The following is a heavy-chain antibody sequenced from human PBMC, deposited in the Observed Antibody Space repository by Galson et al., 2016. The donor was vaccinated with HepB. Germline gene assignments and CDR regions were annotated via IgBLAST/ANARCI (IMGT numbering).Heavy chain of an antibody. CDR3: AREITMNRGDAFDI. CDR2: INNDGGSI. D-gene: IGHD3-10*01. J-gene: IGHJ3*02. CDR1: GFFFNQYW. Sequence: SLRLSCAASGFFFNQYWIHWVRQAPGKGLVWVSRINNDGGSISYADSVKGRFTISRDNAKNTLYLQMNSLRAEDTAVYYCAREITMNRGDAFDIWGQGTMVTVSS. V-gene: IGHV3-74*01.